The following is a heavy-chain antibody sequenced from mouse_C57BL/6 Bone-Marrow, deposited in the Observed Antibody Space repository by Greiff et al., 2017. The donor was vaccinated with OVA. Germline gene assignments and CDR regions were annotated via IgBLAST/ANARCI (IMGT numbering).Heavy chain of an antibody. Sequence: EVKLVESGAELVRPGASVKLSCTASGFNIKDDYMHWVKQRPEQGLEWIGWIDPENGDTEYASKFQGKAPITADTSSNTAYLQRSSLTSEDTAVYYCTTPYYSNYGAMDYWGQGTSVTVSS. CDR1: GFNIKDDY. D-gene: IGHD2-5*01. CDR2: IDPENGDT. V-gene: IGHV14-4*01. J-gene: IGHJ4*01. CDR3: TTPYYSNYGAMDY.